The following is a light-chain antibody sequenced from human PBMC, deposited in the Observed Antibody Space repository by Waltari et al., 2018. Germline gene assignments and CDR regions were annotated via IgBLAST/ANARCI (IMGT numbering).Light chain of an antibody. CDR1: PTVLYNSKIRNY. V-gene: IGKV4-1*01. J-gene: IGKJ2*01. CDR3: QQYYSSPYT. CDR2: WAS. Sequence: DFVMTQSPASLALSLGERATIHCKTSPTVLYNSKIRNYLTWYQQKPGQPPKILFYWASTRESGVPDRFSASGSGTDFTLTISRLQPEDVAIYYCQQYYSSPYTFGQGTRLEIK.